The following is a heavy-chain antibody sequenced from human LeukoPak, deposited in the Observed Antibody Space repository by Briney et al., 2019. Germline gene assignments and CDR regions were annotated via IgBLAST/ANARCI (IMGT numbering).Heavy chain of an antibody. D-gene: IGHD3-16*01. CDR2: IYYSGST. CDR3: ARYDSGSYAWHFDY. V-gene: IGHV4-61*01. J-gene: IGHJ4*02. Sequence: SETLPLTCTVSGGSVSSGSYYWSWIRQPPGKGLEWIGYIYYSGSTNYNPSLKSRVTISVDTSKNQFSLKLSSVTAADTAVYYCARYDSGSYAWHFDYWGQGTLVTVSS. CDR1: GGSVSSGSYY.